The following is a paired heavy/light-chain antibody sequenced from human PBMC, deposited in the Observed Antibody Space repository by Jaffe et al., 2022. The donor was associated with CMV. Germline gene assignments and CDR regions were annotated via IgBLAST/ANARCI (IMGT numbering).Light chain of an antibody. Sequence: QSVLTQPPSASGTPGQRVTISCSGSSSNIGGNTVNWYQQLPGTAPKLLIYSSNQRPSGVPDRFSGSKSGTSASLAISGLQSEDEADYYCAAWDDSLNGPVFGGGTKLTVL. J-gene: IGLJ2*01. CDR3: AAWDDSLNGPV. CDR1: SSNIGGNT. V-gene: IGLV1-44*01. CDR2: SSN.
Heavy chain of an antibody. V-gene: IGHV5-51*01. CDR3: ARPTYMFGWSLGY. Sequence: EVQLVQSGAEVKKPGESLKISCKGSGYNFTNYWIGWVRQMPGKGLEWLGIINPGDSDTRYSPSFQGQVTISADKSISTAYLQWNSLKASDTAMYYCARPTYMFGWSLGYWGQGTLVTVSS. D-gene: IGHD6-19*01. CDR2: INPGDSDT. J-gene: IGHJ4*02. CDR1: GYNFTNYW.